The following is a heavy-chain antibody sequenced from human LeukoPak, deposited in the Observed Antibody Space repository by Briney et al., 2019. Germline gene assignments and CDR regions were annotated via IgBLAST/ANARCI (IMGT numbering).Heavy chain of an antibody. V-gene: IGHV1-2*02. CDR2: INPNSGGT. J-gene: IGHJ5*02. D-gene: IGHD2-2*02. CDR3: AREARGYCSSTSCYRPHNWFDP. Sequence: ASVKVSCKASGYTFTGYYMHWVRQAPGQGLEWMGWINPNSGGTSYAQKFQGRVTMTRDTSISTAYMELSRLRSDDTAVYYCAREARGYCSSTSCYRPHNWFDPWGQGTLVTVSS. CDR1: GYTFTGYY.